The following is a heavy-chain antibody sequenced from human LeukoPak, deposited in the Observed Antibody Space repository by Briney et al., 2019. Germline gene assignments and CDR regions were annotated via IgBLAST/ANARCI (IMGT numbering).Heavy chain of an antibody. CDR3: ARKGNGALDI. CDR2: ISDIGAST. CDR1: GFIFSNYA. V-gene: IGHV3-23*01. Sequence: GGALRLSCAPSGFIFSNYAMSWVRQAPEEGVEWVSDISDIGASTNYVGSVKGRFTISRDNFKNMLYMQMNSLRAEDTALYYCARKGNGALDIWGQGTMVTVSS. D-gene: IGHD1-1*01. J-gene: IGHJ3*02.